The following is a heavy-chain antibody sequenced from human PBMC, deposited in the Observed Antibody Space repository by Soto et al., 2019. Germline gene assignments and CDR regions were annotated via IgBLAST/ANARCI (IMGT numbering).Heavy chain of an antibody. D-gene: IGHD1-1*01. CDR3: ARETSEERTFDP. Sequence: PSETLSLTCTVSGGSISSYYWSWIRQPPGKGLEWIGYIYYSGSTNYNPSLKSRVTISVDTSKNQFSLKLSSATAADTAVYYCARETSEERTFDPWGQGTLVTVSS. CDR1: GGSISSYY. V-gene: IGHV4-59*01. CDR2: IYYSGST. J-gene: IGHJ5*02.